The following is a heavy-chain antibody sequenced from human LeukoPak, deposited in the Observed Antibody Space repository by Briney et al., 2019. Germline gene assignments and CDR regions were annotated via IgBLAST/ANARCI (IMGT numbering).Heavy chain of an antibody. D-gene: IGHD3-10*01. Sequence: GGSLRLSCAASGFTFSSYAMSWVRQAPGKGLEWVSAISGSGGSTYYADSVKGRFTISRENAKNSLYLQMNSLRAGDTAVYYCGREEKGSQTGAFDIWGQGTMVTVSS. V-gene: IGHV3-23*01. CDR3: GREEKGSQTGAFDI. J-gene: IGHJ3*02. CDR2: ISGSGGST. CDR1: GFTFSSYA.